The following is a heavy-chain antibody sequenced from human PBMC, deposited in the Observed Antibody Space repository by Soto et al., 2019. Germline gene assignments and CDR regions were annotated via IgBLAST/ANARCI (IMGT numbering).Heavy chain of an antibody. CDR1: GAAISSCGYF. D-gene: IGHD6-19*01. CDR2: IYYSGGT. V-gene: IGHV4-61*08. CDR3: TREQSDDNYFDP. J-gene: IGHJ5*02. Sequence: SETLSLTCTLSGAAISSCGYFYTWVRQPPGKGLEWLGYIYYSGGTNYNPSLKSRVTISLDKSKSQFSLRLISVTAADTAVYYCTREQSDDNYFDPWGQGTLVTVSS.